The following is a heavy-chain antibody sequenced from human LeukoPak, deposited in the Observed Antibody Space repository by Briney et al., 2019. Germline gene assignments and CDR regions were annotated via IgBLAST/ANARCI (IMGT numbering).Heavy chain of an antibody. J-gene: IGHJ4*02. Sequence: PSQTLSLTCAVSGGSISSGGYSWSWIRQPPGKGLEWIGYIYHSGSTYYNPSLKSRVTISVDRSKNQFSLKLSSVTAADTAVYYCARVAGIAAAGTDYFDYWGQGTLVTVSS. V-gene: IGHV4-30-2*01. CDR1: GGSISSGGYS. CDR2: IYHSGST. D-gene: IGHD6-13*01. CDR3: ARVAGIAAAGTDYFDY.